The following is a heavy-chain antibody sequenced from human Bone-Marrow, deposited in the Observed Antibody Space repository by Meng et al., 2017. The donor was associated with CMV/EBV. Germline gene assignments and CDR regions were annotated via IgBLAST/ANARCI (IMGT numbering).Heavy chain of an antibody. J-gene: IGHJ6*02. Sequence: GESLKISCAASGFTFSDYYMSWIRQAPGKGLEWVSSISSSSSYIYYADSVKGRFTISRDNAKNSLYLQMNSLRAEDTAVYYCGGGSRHYYYYGMDVWGQGTTVTVSS. CDR2: ISSSSSYI. CDR3: GGGSRHYYYYGMDV. CDR1: GFTFSDYY. D-gene: IGHD3-16*01. V-gene: IGHV3-11*06.